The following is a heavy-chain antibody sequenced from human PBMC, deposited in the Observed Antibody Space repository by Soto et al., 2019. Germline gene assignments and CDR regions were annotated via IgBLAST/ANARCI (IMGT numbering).Heavy chain of an antibody. CDR3: ARDRSGGSCYPGMDV. CDR1: GFNFNSYT. J-gene: IGHJ6*02. Sequence: GGSLRLSCAASGFNFNSYTINWVRQAPGKRLEWLSSISSSGYIFSTDSVRGRFTISRDNAKNSVYLQINSLRAEDTAVYFCARDRSGGSCYPGMDVWGQGTTVTVSS. V-gene: IGHV3-21*01. D-gene: IGHD2-15*01. CDR2: ISSSGYI.